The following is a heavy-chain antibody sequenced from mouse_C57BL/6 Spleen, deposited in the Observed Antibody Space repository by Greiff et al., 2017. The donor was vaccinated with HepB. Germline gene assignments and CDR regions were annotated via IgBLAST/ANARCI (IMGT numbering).Heavy chain of an antibody. CDR2: INPNYGTT. CDR1: GYSFTDYN. Sequence: EVKLMESGPELVKPGASVKISCKASGYSFTDYNMNWVKQSNGKSLEWIGVINPNYGTTSYNQKFKGKATLTVDQSSSTAYMQLNSLTSEDSAVYYCARGGYSNLYYYAMDYWGQGTSVTVSS. V-gene: IGHV1-39*01. J-gene: IGHJ4*01. CDR3: ARGGYSNLYYYAMDY. D-gene: IGHD2-5*01.